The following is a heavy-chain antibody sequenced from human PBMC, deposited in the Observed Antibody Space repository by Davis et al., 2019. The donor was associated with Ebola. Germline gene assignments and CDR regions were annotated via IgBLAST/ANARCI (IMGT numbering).Heavy chain of an antibody. CDR1: GYTFTGYY. V-gene: IGHV1-2*02. CDR2: INPNSGGT. D-gene: IGHD4-17*01. CDR3: ARVIPHRFTVTTSAIDY. Sequence: ASVKVSCKASGYTFTGYYMHWVRQAPGQGLEWMGWINPNSGGTNYAQKLQGRVTMTTDTSTSTAYMELRSLRSDDTAVYYCARVIPHRFTVTTSAIDYWGQGTLVTVSS. J-gene: IGHJ4*02.